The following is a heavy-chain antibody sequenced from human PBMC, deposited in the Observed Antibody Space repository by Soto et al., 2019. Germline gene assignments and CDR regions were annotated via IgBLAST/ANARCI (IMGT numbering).Heavy chain of an antibody. CDR1: GYSFTSYW. CDR2: IDPSDSYT. CDR3: ARHKRYYYDISAGGGYGMDV. J-gene: IGHJ6*02. V-gene: IGHV5-10-1*01. D-gene: IGHD3-22*01. Sequence: PGESLKISCKGSGYSFTSYWISWVRQMPGKGLEGMGRIDPSDSYTNYSPSFQGHVTISADKSISTAYLQWSSLKASDTAMYYCARHKRYYYDISAGGGYGMDVWGQGTTVTVSS.